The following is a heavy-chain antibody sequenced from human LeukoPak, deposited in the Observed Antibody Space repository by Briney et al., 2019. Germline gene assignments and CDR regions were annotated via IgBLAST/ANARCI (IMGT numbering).Heavy chain of an antibody. CDR3: ARGGRSGYHDY. CDR1: GYTLTELS. V-gene: IGHV1-24*01. Sequence: ASVKVSCKVSGYTLTELSMHWVRQAPGKGLEWMGGFDPEDGETIYAQKFQGRVTITRNTSISTAYMELSSLRSEDTAVYYCARGGRSGYHDYWGQGTLVTVSS. CDR2: FDPEDGET. D-gene: IGHD3-3*01. J-gene: IGHJ4*02.